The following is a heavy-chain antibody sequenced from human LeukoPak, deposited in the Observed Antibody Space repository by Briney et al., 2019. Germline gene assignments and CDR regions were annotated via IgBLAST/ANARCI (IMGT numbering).Heavy chain of an antibody. D-gene: IGHD6-6*01. V-gene: IGHV4-39*01. CDR2: IYYSGST. CDR1: GDSISSSSYY. CDR3: ARQQLVYDY. J-gene: IGHJ4*02. Sequence: SQSLSLTCTVSGDSISSSSYYWGWIRQPPGKGLEWIGSIYYSGSTYYNPSLKSRVTISIDTSKNQFSLTLNSVTAADTAVYYCARQQLVYDYWGQGTLVTVSS.